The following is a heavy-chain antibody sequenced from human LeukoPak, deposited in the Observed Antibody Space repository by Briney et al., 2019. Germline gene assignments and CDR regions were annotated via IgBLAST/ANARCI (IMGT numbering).Heavy chain of an antibody. D-gene: IGHD1-7*01. V-gene: IGHV3-9*01. CDR3: ARDRNLAGEHDY. J-gene: IGHJ4*02. Sequence: PGGSLRLSCAASGFTFDDYAMHWVRQAPGKGLEWVSGISWNSGSIGYADSVKGRFTISRDNAKNSLYLQMNSLRAEDTAVYYCARDRNLAGEHDYWGQGTLVTVSS. CDR2: ISWNSGSI. CDR1: GFTFDDYA.